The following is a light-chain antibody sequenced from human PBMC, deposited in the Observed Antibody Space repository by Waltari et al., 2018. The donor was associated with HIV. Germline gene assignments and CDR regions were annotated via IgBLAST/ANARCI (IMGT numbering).Light chain of an antibody. CDR2: EVS. CDR1: SSDAGDDNY. V-gene: IGLV2-8*01. CDR3: SSYAGSSTWV. J-gene: IGLJ3*02. Sequence: LTQPPSASGSPGQSVTISCTGISSDAGDDNYVSWYQQSPGKAPKLIIYEVSKRPSGVPDRFSGSKSGNTASLTVSGLQADDEADYYCSSYAGSSTWVFGGGTKLTVL.